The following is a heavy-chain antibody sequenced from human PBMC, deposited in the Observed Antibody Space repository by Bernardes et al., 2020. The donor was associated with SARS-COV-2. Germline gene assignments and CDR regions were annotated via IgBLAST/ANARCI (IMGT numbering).Heavy chain of an antibody. CDR2: IYYSGST. Sequence: SETLSLTCTVSGGSISSCYWSWIRQPPGKGLEWIWYIYYSGSTNYNPSLTSRVTISVDTSKNQFSLKLSSVTAADTAMYYCARGRSITIFGVVTTQGQVDPWGQGTLVTVSS. J-gene: IGHJ5*02. D-gene: IGHD3-3*01. CDR3: ARGRSITIFGVVTTQGQVDP. CDR1: GGSISSCY. V-gene: IGHV4-59*01.